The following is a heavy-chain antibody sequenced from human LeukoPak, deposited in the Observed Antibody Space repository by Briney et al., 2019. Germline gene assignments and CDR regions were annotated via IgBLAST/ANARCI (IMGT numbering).Heavy chain of an antibody. J-gene: IGHJ5*02. CDR2: IYYSGSI. V-gene: IGHV4-59*12. CDR3: ARDPSNGSGYYSNWFDP. CDR1: GGSISSYY. Sequence: SETLSLTCTVSGGSISSYYWSWIRQPPGKGLEWIGYIYYSGSINYNPSLKSRVTISVDTSKNQFSLKLSSVTAADTAVYYCARDPSNGSGYYSNWFDPWGQGTLVTVSS. D-gene: IGHD3-22*01.